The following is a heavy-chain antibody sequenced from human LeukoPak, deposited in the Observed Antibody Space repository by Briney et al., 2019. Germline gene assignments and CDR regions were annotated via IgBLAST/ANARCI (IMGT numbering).Heavy chain of an antibody. D-gene: IGHD3-22*01. V-gene: IGHV1-18*01. Sequence: ASVKVSCKASGYTFTSYGISWVRQAPGQGLEWMGWISASNGNTNYAQKLQGRVTMTTDTSTSTAYMELRSLRSDDTAVYYCARMSNYYDSSGEDWFDPWGQGTLVTVSS. CDR3: ARMSNYYDSSGEDWFDP. CDR1: GYTFTSYG. J-gene: IGHJ5*02. CDR2: ISASNGNT.